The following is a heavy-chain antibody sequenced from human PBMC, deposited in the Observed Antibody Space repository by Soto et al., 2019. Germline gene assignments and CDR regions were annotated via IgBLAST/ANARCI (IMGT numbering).Heavy chain of an antibody. CDR2: IYYSGST. CDR1: GGSISSYY. J-gene: IGHJ4*02. CDR3: ARGRAGRGYSYGFDY. Sequence: SETLSLTCTVSGGSISSYYWSWIRQPPGKGLEWIGYIYYSGSTNYNPSLKSRVTISVDTSKNQFSLKLSSVTAADTAVYYCARGRAGRGYSYGFDYWGQGTQVTVSS. V-gene: IGHV4-59*01. D-gene: IGHD5-18*01.